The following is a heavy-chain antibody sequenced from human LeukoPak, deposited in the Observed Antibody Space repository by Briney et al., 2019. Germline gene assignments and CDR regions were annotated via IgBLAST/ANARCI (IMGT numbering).Heavy chain of an antibody. J-gene: IGHJ5*02. D-gene: IGHD2-2*01. CDR2: ISGSGGST. Sequence: GGSLRLPCAASGFTFSSYAMSWVRQAPGKGLEWVSAISGSGGSTYYADSVKGRFTISRDNSKNTLYLQMNSLRAEDTAVYYCAKDRRYQLLGGWFDPWGQGTLVTVSS. CDR3: AKDRRYQLLGGWFDP. CDR1: GFTFSSYA. V-gene: IGHV3-23*01.